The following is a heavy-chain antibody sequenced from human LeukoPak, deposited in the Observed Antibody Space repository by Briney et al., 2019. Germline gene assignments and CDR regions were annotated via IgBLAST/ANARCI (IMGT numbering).Heavy chain of an antibody. D-gene: IGHD6-19*01. CDR2: VYYSGRSGST. Sequence: KPSETLSLTCTVSNGSFNSYYWTWIRQPPGKGLEWIGFVYYSGRSGSTHYNPSLTSPVTISLYTSENQFYLKLPSLTAADTAMYYCARRSRSSGWGGNLDSWGQGTLVTVSS. V-gene: IGHV4-59*08. CDR3: ARRSRSSGWGGNLDS. J-gene: IGHJ4*02. CDR1: NGSFNSYY.